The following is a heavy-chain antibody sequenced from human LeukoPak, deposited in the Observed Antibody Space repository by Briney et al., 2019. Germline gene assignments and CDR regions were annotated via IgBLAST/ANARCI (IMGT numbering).Heavy chain of an antibody. Sequence: ASVKVSCKASGYTLTSYYIHWVRQAPGQGLEWMGMIYPRDGSTSYAQKFQGRVTVTRDTSTSTVHMELSGLRSEDTAVYYCARDQEAFDYWGQGTLVTVSS. CDR1: GYTLTSYY. V-gene: IGHV1-46*01. CDR3: ARDQEAFDY. CDR2: IYPRDGST. J-gene: IGHJ4*02.